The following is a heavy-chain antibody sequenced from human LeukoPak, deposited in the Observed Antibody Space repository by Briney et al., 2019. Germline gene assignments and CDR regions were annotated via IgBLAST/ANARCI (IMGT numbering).Heavy chain of an antibody. CDR1: GYSFTSYW. J-gene: IGHJ4*02. CDR2: IYPVDSDT. V-gene: IGHV5-51*01. D-gene: IGHD3-9*01. CDR3: ARGPHYDFLTGYYSSHFDY. Sequence: GESLNISCKGSGYSFTSYWIGWVRQIPGKGLEWMGVIYPVDSDTRYSPSFQGQVTISVDKSTSTASLQWISLRASYTAMYYCARGPHYDFLTGYYSSHFDYWGQGTLVSVSS.